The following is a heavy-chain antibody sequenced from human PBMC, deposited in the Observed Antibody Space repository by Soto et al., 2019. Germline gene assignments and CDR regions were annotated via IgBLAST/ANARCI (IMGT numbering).Heavy chain of an antibody. J-gene: IGHJ4*02. V-gene: IGHV1-69*01. Sequence: QVQLVQSGAEVKKPGSSVKVSCKASGGIFSTYAISWLQQAPGQGLEWMGGIIPIFGTPNYAQRFQGRVTITADESTSTAYMELSRLRSEDTAVYYCARDRDDYGSGNYYNRIDFWGQGTLVTASS. CDR1: GGIFSTYA. D-gene: IGHD3-10*01. CDR2: IIPIFGTP. CDR3: ARDRDDYGSGNYYNRIDF.